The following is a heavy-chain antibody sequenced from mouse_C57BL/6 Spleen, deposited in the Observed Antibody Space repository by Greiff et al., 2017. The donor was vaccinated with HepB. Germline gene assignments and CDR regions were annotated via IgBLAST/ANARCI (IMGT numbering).Heavy chain of an antibody. J-gene: IGHJ1*03. CDR3: ARKGMGWDYWYFDV. Sequence: VQLQQSGPELVKPGASVKISCKASGYAFSSSWMNWVKQRPGKGLEWIGRIYPGDGDTNYNGKFKGKATLNADKSSSTAYMQLLSLTSEDSAVYFCARKGMGWDYWYFDVWGTGTTVTVSS. CDR1: GYAFSSSW. V-gene: IGHV1-82*01. D-gene: IGHD2-3*01. CDR2: IYPGDGDT.